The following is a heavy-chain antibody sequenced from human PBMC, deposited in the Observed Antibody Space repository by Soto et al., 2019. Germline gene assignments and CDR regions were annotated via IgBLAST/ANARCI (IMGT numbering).Heavy chain of an antibody. J-gene: IGHJ4*02. D-gene: IGHD3-16*01. V-gene: IGHV4-39*01. CDR2: IYYSGTT. CDR3: ARLAYSDYGT. Sequence: ASETLSLTCTVSGGSIKVGGYYWGWIRQPPGKGLEWVATIYYSGTTYYNPSLKSRLTISLDTSRNQFSLDLTSVTAADTAFYYCARLAYSDYGTWGQGTLVT. CDR1: GGSIKVGGYY.